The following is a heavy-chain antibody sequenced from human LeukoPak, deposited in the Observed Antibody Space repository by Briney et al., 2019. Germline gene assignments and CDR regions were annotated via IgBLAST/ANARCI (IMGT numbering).Heavy chain of an antibody. CDR2: IIPIFGTA. CDR3: ARELSRYYGSGSYYVPFWVDYYYYYMDV. D-gene: IGHD3-10*01. V-gene: IGHV1-69*06. CDR1: GGTFSSYA. Sequence: SVKVSCKASGGTFSSYAISWVRQAPGQGLEWMGGIIPIFGTANYAQKFQGRVTITADKSTSTAYMELSSLRFEDTAVYYCARELSRYYGSGSYYVPFWVDYYYYYMDVWGKGTTVTVSS. J-gene: IGHJ6*03.